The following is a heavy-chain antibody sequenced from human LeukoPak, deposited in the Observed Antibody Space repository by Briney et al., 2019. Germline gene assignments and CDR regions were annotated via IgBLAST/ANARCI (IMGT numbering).Heavy chain of an antibody. CDR2: IYNDDNT. V-gene: IGHV3-66*01. Sequence: GGSLRLSCAASGVTVSSSYMSWVRQAPGKGLGWVSIIYNDDNTNYADSVKGRFTISKDNSENTLYLQMNSLRAEDTAVYFCARASQWLAFDYWGQGTLVTVSS. CDR3: ARASQWLAFDY. D-gene: IGHD6-19*01. CDR1: GVTVSSSY. J-gene: IGHJ4*02.